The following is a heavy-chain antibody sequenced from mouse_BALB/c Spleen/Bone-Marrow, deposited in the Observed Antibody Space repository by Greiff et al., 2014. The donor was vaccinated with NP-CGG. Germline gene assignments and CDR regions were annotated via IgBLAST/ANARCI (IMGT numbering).Heavy chain of an antibody. CDR3: GFYYGNYVGAMDY. Sequence: EVKLMESGPELVKPGASVKISCKASGYSFTGYFMNWVMQSHRKSLEWIGRVNPYNGDPFYNQKFKDKATLTVDKSSSTAHMELRSLASEDSAVYYCGFYYGNYVGAMDYWGQETSVTVSS. V-gene: IGHV1-20*02. CDR2: VNPYNGDP. CDR1: GYSFTGYF. D-gene: IGHD2-1*01. J-gene: IGHJ4*01.